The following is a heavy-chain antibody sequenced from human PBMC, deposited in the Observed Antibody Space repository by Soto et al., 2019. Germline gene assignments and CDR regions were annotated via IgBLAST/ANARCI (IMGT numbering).Heavy chain of an antibody. V-gene: IGHV1-3*01. CDR1: GYTFTSYA. J-gene: IGHJ4*02. CDR2: INAGNGNT. CDR3: ARDLGGWPDY. Sequence: QVQLVQSGAEVKKPGASVKVSCKASGYTFTSYAIHWVRQAPGQRLEWMGWINAGNGNTKYSQQFQDRVTITRDTSESTAYMELSSLRSEDTAVYYCARDLGGWPDYWGQGTLVTVSS. D-gene: IGHD6-19*01.